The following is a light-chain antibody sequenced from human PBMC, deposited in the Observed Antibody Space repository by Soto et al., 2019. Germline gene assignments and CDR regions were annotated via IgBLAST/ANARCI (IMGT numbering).Light chain of an antibody. V-gene: IGLV2-14*01. CDR3: SAYTSSSTLLYV. CDR2: DVS. CDR1: SSDVGGYNY. J-gene: IGLJ1*01. Sequence: QSALTQPASVSGSPGQSITISCTGTSSDVGGYNYVSWYQQHPGKAPKLMIYDVSNRPSGVSNRFSGSKSGNKASLTISGLQAEDEADYYRSAYTSSSTLLYVFGTGTKLTVL.